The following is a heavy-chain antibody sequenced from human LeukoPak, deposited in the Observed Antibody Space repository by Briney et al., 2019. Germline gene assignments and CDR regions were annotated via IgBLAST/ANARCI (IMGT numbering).Heavy chain of an antibody. CDR3: AGRGQRYFRD. J-gene: IGHJ1*01. Sequence: KPSETLCLTCSISADSITSGYWSWIRQPPGKGLEWIGYIYGIENTDYNPSLKSRVTISLDTSKNQLSLNLTAVTAADTAVYYCAGRGQRYFRDWGQGTLVTVSS. CDR1: ADSITSGY. CDR2: IYGIENT. V-gene: IGHV4-59*08.